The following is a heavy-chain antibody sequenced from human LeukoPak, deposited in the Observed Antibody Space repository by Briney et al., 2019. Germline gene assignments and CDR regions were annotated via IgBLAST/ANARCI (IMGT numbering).Heavy chain of an antibody. CDR3: AREPPSTYYYDSSLLFDP. V-gene: IGHV4-39*07. D-gene: IGHD3-22*01. J-gene: IGHJ5*02. CDR1: GGSISSSSYY. CDR2: IYYSGST. Sequence: PSETLSLTCTVSGGSISSSSYYWGWIRQPPGKGLEWIGSIYYSGSTYYNPSLKSRVTISVDTSKNQFSLKLSSVTAADTAVYYCAREPPSTYYYDSSLLFDPWGQGTLVTVSS.